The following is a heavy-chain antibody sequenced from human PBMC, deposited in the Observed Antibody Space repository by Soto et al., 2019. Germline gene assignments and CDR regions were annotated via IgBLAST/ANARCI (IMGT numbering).Heavy chain of an antibody. CDR1: GFTFSSYA. CDR3: ARGWDLGV. D-gene: IGHD1-26*01. Sequence: GGSLRLSCAASGFTFSSYAMSWVRQAPGKGLEWVSSISGSGDRTYYADSVKGRFIITRDNSKNTLHLLMNSLRAEDTAVYYCARGWDLGVWGQGTTVTVSS. J-gene: IGHJ6*02. CDR2: ISGSGDRT. V-gene: IGHV3-23*01.